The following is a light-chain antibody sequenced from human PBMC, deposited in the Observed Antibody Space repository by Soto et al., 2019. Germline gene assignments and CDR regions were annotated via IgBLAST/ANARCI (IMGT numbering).Light chain of an antibody. J-gene: IGKJ1*01. V-gene: IGKV3-20*01. Sequence: EIVLTQSPGTLSLSPGERATLSCRASQSVRSSYLAWCQQKPGQAPRLLIYGASSRATGIPDRFSGSGSGTDFTLTISRLEPEDFAVYYCQQYGSSQWTFGQGTKVEIK. CDR2: GAS. CDR1: QSVRSSY. CDR3: QQYGSSQWT.